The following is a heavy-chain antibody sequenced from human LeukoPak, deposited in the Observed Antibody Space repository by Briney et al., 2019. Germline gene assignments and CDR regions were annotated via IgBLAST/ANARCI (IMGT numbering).Heavy chain of an antibody. V-gene: IGHV3-21*01. CDR2: ISSSSSYI. Sequence: GGSLRLSCAASGFTFSSYSMNWVRQAPGKGLEYVSSISSSSSYIYYADSVKGRFTISRDNAKNSLYLQMNSLRAEDTAVYYCARWDSAGTSKYYFDYWGQGTLVTVSP. D-gene: IGHD1-26*01. CDR1: GFTFSSYS. CDR3: ARWDSAGTSKYYFDY. J-gene: IGHJ4*02.